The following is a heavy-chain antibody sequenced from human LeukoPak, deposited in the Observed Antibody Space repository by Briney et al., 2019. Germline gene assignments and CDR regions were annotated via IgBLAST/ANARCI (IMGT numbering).Heavy chain of an antibody. CDR2: IYSAGST. V-gene: IGHV3-53*01. Sequence: PGGSLRLSCAASGFTFSSNYMNWVRQAPGKGLEWVSLIYSAGSTYYADSVKGRFTISRDNSKNTVYLQMNSLRAEDTAVYFCARDTDTSGLDYWGQGTLVTVSS. CDR3: ARDTDTSGLDY. J-gene: IGHJ4*02. CDR1: GFTFSSNY.